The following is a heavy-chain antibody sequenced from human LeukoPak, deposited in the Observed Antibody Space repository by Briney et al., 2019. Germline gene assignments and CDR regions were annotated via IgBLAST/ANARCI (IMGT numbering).Heavy chain of an antibody. J-gene: IGHJ3*02. CDR2: ISTRGST. CDR3: ARDLLRGLTGSWSEAFDI. V-gene: IGHV4-61*02. D-gene: IGHD4-17*01. Sequence: SETLSLTCTVSGGSISSGPYYWNWIPQPAGKGLEWIGRISTRGSTLYNPSLKSRLTLSIDTSNNQFSLSLNSVTAADTATYYCARDLLRGLTGSWSEAFDIWGQGTMVTVSS. CDR1: GGSISSGPYY.